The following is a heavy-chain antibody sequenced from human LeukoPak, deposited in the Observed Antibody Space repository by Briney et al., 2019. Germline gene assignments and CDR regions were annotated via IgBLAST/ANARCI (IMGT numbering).Heavy chain of an antibody. CDR3: ARVLYYYDSSGYEQLDY. CDR2: INPNSGGT. J-gene: IGHJ4*02. CDR1: GYTFIGYY. Sequence: GASVKVSCKASGYTFIGYYMHWVRQAPGQGLEWMGWINPNSGGTNYAQKFQGRVTMTRDTSISTAYMELSRLRSDDTAVYYCARVLYYYDSSGYEQLDYWGQGTLVTVSS. V-gene: IGHV1-2*02. D-gene: IGHD3-22*01.